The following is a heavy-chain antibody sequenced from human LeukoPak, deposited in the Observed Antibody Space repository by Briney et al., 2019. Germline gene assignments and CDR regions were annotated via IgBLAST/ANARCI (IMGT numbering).Heavy chain of an antibody. CDR2: ISSSSSTI. CDR3: ARDTSIA. Sequence: PGGSLRLSCAASGFTFNSYSVNWVRQAPGKGLEWVSYISSSSSTIYYADSVKGRFTISRDNSKNTLYLQMNSLRAEDTAVYYCARDTSIAWGQGTLVTVSS. CDR1: GFTFNSYS. D-gene: IGHD2/OR15-2a*01. J-gene: IGHJ5*02. V-gene: IGHV3-48*01.